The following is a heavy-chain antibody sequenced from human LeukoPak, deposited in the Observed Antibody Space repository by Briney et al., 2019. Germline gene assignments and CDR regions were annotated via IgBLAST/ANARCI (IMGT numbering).Heavy chain of an antibody. CDR3: ARDPLLWFGELGLDNWFDP. D-gene: IGHD3-10*01. V-gene: IGHV1-69*04. J-gene: IGHJ5*02. CDR1: GYTFTSYY. Sequence: GASVKVSCKASGYTFTSYYMHWVRQAPGQGLEWMGRIIPILGIANYAQKFQGRVTITADKSTSTAYMELSSLRSEDTAVYYCARDPLLWFGELGLDNWFDPWGQGTLVTVSS. CDR2: IIPILGIA.